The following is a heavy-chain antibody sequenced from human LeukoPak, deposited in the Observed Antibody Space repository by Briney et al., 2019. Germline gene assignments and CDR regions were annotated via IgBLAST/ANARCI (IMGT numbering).Heavy chain of an antibody. CDR3: ARDLSGSLYFDY. Sequence: QPSGTLSLTCSVSGASISPYYWNWIRQPAGKGLEWIGRLYPSGSSDYNPSLKSRVSISVGTSNNQFSLRVTSVTAADTAIYYCARDLSGSLYFDYWGQGILVTVSA. CDR1: GASISPYY. V-gene: IGHV4-4*07. D-gene: IGHD3-10*01. CDR2: LYPSGSS. J-gene: IGHJ4*02.